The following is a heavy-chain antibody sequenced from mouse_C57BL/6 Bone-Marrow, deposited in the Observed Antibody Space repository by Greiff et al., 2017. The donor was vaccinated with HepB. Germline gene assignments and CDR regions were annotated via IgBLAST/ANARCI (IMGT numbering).Heavy chain of an antibody. V-gene: IGHV1-81*01. J-gene: IGHJ2*01. Sequence: VQLQQSGAELARPGASVKLSCKASGYTFTSYGISWVKQRTGQGLEWIGEIYPRSGNTYYNEKFKGKATLTADKSSSTAYMELRSLTAEDSAVYFCARWVYDYDVGYWGQGTTLTVSS. CDR1: GYTFTSYG. CDR2: IYPRSGNT. CDR3: ARWVYDYDVGY. D-gene: IGHD2-4*01.